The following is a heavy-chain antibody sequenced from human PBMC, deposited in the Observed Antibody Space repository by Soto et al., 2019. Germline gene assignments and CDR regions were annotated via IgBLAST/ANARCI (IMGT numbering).Heavy chain of an antibody. CDR3: ASYIVLMVYAPGGFDY. Sequence: SETLSLTCTVSGGSISSSSYYWGWIRQPPGKGLEWIGSIYYSGSTYYNPSLKSRVTISVDTSKNQFSLKLSSVTAADTAVYNCASYIVLMVYAPGGFDYWGQGTLVTVSS. J-gene: IGHJ4*02. CDR1: GGSISSSSYY. V-gene: IGHV4-39*01. CDR2: IYYSGST. D-gene: IGHD2-8*01.